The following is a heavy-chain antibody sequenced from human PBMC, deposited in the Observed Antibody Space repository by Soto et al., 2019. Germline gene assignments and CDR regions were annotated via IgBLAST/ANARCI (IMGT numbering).Heavy chain of an antibody. Sequence: SETLSLTCAVYGGSFSGYYWSWIRQPPGKGLEWIGEINHSGSTNYNPSLKSRVTISVDTSKNQFSLKLSSVTAADTAVYYCARGRRITMIVVVIPYNWFDPWGQGTLVTVSS. D-gene: IGHD3-22*01. CDR2: INHSGST. CDR3: ARGRRITMIVVVIPYNWFDP. CDR1: GGSFSGYY. V-gene: IGHV4-34*01. J-gene: IGHJ5*02.